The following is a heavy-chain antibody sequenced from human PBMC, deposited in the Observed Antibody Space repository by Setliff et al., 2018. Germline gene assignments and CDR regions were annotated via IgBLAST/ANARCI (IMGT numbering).Heavy chain of an antibody. Sequence: SVKVSCKASGGTFSKYGISWVRQAPGQGLEWMGGIIPNFRTTSYAQKFQGRVTITTDESTSTVYMEVISLRSEDTAVYFCARDRFYNSWSGTSITAPHDAFDIWGQGTMVTVSS. D-gene: IGHD3-3*01. V-gene: IGHV1-69*05. J-gene: IGHJ3*02. CDR2: IIPNFRTT. CDR1: GGTFSKYG. CDR3: ARDRFYNSWSGTSITAPHDAFDI.